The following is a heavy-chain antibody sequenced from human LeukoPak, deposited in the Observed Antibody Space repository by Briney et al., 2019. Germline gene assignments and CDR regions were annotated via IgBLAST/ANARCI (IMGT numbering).Heavy chain of an antibody. D-gene: IGHD2-15*01. Sequence: PSGTLSLTCAVSGGSISSSNWWSWVRQPPGKGLEWIGEIYHSGSTNYNPSLKSRVTISVDKSKNQFSLKLSSVTAADTAVYYCARVGRYCSGGSCYSLINWFDPWGQGTLVTVSS. J-gene: IGHJ5*02. CDR2: IYHSGST. CDR1: GGSISSSNW. CDR3: ARVGRYCSGGSCYSLINWFDP. V-gene: IGHV4-4*02.